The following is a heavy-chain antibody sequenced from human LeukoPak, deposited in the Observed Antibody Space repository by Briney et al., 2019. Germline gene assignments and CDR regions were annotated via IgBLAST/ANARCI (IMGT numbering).Heavy chain of an antibody. CDR1: GGTFSSYA. CDR3: ARGAAAQNNWFDP. CDR2: IIPIFGTA. J-gene: IGHJ5*02. Sequence: SVKVSCKASGGTFSSYAISWVRQAPGQGLEWMGGIIPIFGTANYAQKFQGRVTITADESTSTAYMELSSLRSEDTAVYYCARGAAAQNNWFDPWGQGTLVTVSS. D-gene: IGHD6-13*01. V-gene: IGHV1-69*13.